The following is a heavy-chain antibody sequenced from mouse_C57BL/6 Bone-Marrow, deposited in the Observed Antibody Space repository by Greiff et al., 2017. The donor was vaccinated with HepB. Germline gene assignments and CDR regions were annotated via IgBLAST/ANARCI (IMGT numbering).Heavy chain of an antibody. CDR1: GYTFTSYG. J-gene: IGHJ1*03. CDR2: IYPRSGNT. Sequence: VQLQQSGAELARPGASVKLSCKASGYTFTSYGISWVKQRTGQGLEWIGEIYPRSGNTYYNEKFKGKATLTADKSSSTAYMELRSLTSEDSAVYFCANWDFDFWCTGTTVTVSS. CDR3: ANWDFDF. V-gene: IGHV1-81*01.